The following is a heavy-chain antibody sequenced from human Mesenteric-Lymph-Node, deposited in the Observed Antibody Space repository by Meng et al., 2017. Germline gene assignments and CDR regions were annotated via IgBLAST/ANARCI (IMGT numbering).Heavy chain of an antibody. Sequence: GESLKISCAASGFTFSSHGMHWVRQAPGKGLEWVAVIWYDGSNKYYADSVKGRFTISRDNSKNTLYLQMNSLRAEDTAVYYCARECSPEVVITHCHYYGMDVWGQGTTVTVSS. CDR2: IWYDGSNK. J-gene: IGHJ6*02. D-gene: IGHD3-22*01. CDR3: ARECSPEVVITHCHYYGMDV. CDR1: GFTFSSHG. V-gene: IGHV3-33*01.